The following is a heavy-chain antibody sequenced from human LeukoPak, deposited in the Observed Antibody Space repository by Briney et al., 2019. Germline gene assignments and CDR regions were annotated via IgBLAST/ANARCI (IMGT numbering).Heavy chain of an antibody. V-gene: IGHV3-23*01. J-gene: IGHJ4*02. CDR2: ISGSGGST. Sequence: GSLRLSCAASGFTFSSYAMSWVRQAPGKGLEWVSAISGSGGSTYYADSVKGRFTISRDNSKNTLYLQMNSLRAEDTAVYYCAKHRLFGRTHEYDYWGQGTLVTVSS. CDR1: GFTFSSYA. D-gene: IGHD2-21*01. CDR3: AKHRLFGRTHEYDY.